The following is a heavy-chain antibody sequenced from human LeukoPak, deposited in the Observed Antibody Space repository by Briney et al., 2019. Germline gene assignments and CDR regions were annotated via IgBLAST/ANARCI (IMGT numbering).Heavy chain of an antibody. D-gene: IGHD4-23*01. CDR1: GYTFTSYG. Sequence: GASVKVSCKASGYTFTSYGISWVRQAPGQGLEGMGWISAYNGNTNYAQKLQGRVTMTTDTSTSTAYMELRSLRSDDTAVYYCARSSRLRWYLDAFDIWGQGTMVTVSS. V-gene: IGHV1-18*01. CDR3: ARSSRLRWYLDAFDI. J-gene: IGHJ3*02. CDR2: ISAYNGNT.